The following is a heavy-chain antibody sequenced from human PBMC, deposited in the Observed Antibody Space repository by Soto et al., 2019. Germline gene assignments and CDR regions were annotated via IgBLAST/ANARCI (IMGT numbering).Heavy chain of an antibody. CDR1: GGSFSGYY. CDR2: INHSGST. D-gene: IGHD3-3*01. CDR3: ARVNGRITIFGVVILRFNWFDP. Sequence: SETLSLTCAVYGGSFSGYYWSWIRQPPGKGLEWIGEINHSGSTNYNTSLKSRVTISVDTSKNQFSLKLSSVTAADTAVYYCARVNGRITIFGVVILRFNWFDPWGQGTLVTVSS. V-gene: IGHV4-34*01. J-gene: IGHJ5*02.